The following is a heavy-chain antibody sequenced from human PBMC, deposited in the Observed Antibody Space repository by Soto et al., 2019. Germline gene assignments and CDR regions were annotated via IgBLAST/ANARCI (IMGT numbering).Heavy chain of an antibody. CDR3: ARDLGAEGFDY. Sequence: QVQLVQSRAEVKKPGASVKVSCKSSGHTFTSYYMHWVRQAPGQGLEWMGIIYPSGTVTKYAQESQGRVTIPRDTSTSTVYMELSSLRSEDTAMYFCARDLGAEGFDYWGQGTLVTVSS. V-gene: IGHV1-46*01. D-gene: IGHD1-26*01. CDR2: IYPSGTVT. J-gene: IGHJ4*02. CDR1: GHTFTSYY.